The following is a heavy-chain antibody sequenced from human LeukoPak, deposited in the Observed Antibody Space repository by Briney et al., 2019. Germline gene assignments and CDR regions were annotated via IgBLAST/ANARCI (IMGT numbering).Heavy chain of an antibody. CDR3: ARDGAMVRGAHYYYYYGMDV. CDR2: IYYSGST. D-gene: IGHD3-10*01. J-gene: IGHJ6*02. V-gene: IGHV4-31*03. CDR1: GGSISSGGYY. Sequence: SETLSLTCTVSGGSISSGGYYWSWIRQHPGKGLEWIGYIYYSGSTYYNPSLKSRVTISVDTSKNQFSLKLSSVTAADTAVYYCARDGAMVRGAHYYYYYGMDVWGQGTTVAVSS.